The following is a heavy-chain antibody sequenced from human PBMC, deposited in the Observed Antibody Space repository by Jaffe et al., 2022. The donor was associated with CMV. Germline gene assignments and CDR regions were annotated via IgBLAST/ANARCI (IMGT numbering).Heavy chain of an antibody. J-gene: IGHJ4*02. CDR1: GFIFTNAW. D-gene: IGHD4-17*01. CDR2: IKSKSDGGTT. Sequence: EVQLVESGGGLVKPGGSHRLSCAASGFIFTNAWMSWVRQAPGKGLEWVGRIKSKSDGGTTDYAAPVKGRFTVSRDDSKSTLYLQMNSLKTEDTAVYYCTTVAPNDYGDYEVSLHFDYWGQGTLVTVSS. V-gene: IGHV3-15*01. CDR3: TTVAPNDYGDYEVSLHFDY.